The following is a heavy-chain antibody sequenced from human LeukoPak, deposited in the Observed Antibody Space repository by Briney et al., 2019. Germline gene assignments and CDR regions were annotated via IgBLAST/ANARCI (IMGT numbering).Heavy chain of an antibody. CDR1: GGSISSGSYY. J-gene: IGHJ3*02. Sequence: PSETLSLTCAVSGGSISSGSYYWSWIRQPAGKGLEWIGRIYTSGSTNYNPSLKSRVTISVDTSKNQFSQKLSSVTAADTAVYYCARPNLPAAPGSSSPGAFDIWGQGTMVTVSS. D-gene: IGHD2-2*01. V-gene: IGHV4-61*02. CDR3: ARPNLPAAPGSSSPGAFDI. CDR2: IYTSGST.